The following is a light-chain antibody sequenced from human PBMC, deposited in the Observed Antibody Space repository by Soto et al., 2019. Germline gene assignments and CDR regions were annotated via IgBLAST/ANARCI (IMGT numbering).Light chain of an antibody. Sequence: DIQMTQSPPSMSASVGDRVTITCRASQDISSWLAWYQQKPGKAPELLIYAASTLQSGVPSRFSGSGSGTHFTLTISSLQPEDFATYYCQQSNSFPFTFGQGTLLEIK. V-gene: IGKV1-12*02. CDR2: AAS. CDR1: QDISSW. J-gene: IGKJ5*01. CDR3: QQSNSFPFT.